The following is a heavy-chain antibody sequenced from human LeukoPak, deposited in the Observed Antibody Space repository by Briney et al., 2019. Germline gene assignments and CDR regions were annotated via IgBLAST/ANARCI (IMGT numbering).Heavy chain of an antibody. V-gene: IGHV3-30*09. Sequence: QPGGSLRLSCAASGFTFSNYAIYWVRQAPGKGLEWVSVISTDGNYKYYADSVEGRFAVSRDNSKNTLYLQMNSLRAEDTAVYYCAKDLYHDSSGYYGPTATDYWGQGTLVTVSS. D-gene: IGHD3-22*01. CDR2: ISTDGNYK. CDR1: GFTFSNYA. CDR3: AKDLYHDSSGYYGPTATDY. J-gene: IGHJ4*02.